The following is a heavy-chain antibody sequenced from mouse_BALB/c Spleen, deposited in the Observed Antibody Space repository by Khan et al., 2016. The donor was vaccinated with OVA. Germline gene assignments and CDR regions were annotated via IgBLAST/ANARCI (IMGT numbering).Heavy chain of an antibody. D-gene: IGHD1-1*01. CDR1: GYSITSDYA. CDR2: IRYSGST. V-gene: IGHV3-2*02. Sequence: EVKLLESGPGLVKPSQSLSLTCPVTGYSITSDYAWNWIRQFPGNKLEWMGYIRYSGSTNYNPALKSRISITRDTSKNQFFLQLKSVTTEDTARYYCARVYGGDFDYWGQGTTLTGSS. CDR3: ARVYGGDFDY. J-gene: IGHJ2*01.